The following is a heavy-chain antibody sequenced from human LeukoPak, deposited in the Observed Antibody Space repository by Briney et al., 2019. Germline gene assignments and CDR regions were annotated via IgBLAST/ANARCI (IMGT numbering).Heavy chain of an antibody. CDR2: IIPIFGTA. V-gene: IGHV1-69*13. CDR3: ARENQEMATTKFDY. Sequence: SVKVSRKASGGTFSSYAISWVRQAPGQGLEWMGGIIPIFGTANYAQKFQGRVTITADESTSTAYMELSSLRSEDTAVYYCARENQEMATTKFDYWGQGTLVTVSS. D-gene: IGHD5-24*01. J-gene: IGHJ4*02. CDR1: GGTFSSYA.